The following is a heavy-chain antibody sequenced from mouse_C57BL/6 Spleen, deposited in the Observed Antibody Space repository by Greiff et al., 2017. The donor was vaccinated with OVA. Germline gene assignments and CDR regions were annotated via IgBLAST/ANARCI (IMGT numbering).Heavy chain of an antibody. CDR3: ARVKLYWYFDV. Sequence: EVQLQQSGPELVKPGASVKISCKASGYTFTDYYMNWVKQSHGKSLEWIGDINPNNGGTSYNQKFKGKATLTVDKSSSTAYMELRSLTSEDSAVYYCARVKLYWYFDVWGTGTTVTVSS. CDR2: INPNNGGT. CDR1: GYTFTDYY. J-gene: IGHJ1*03. V-gene: IGHV1-26*01.